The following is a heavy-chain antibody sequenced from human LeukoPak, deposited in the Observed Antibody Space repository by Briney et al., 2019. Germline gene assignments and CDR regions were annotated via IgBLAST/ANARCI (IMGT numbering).Heavy chain of an antibody. CDR3: ARHRGHILTGYRGHDY. D-gene: IGHD3-9*01. CDR2: IYYSGNT. V-gene: IGHV4-39*01. CDR1: GGSISSSTYY. J-gene: IGHJ4*02. Sequence: SETLSLTCTVSGGSISSSTYYWGWIRQPPGKGLEWIGNIYYSGNTYYNPSLQSRVTISVDMSKKQFSLKLSSVTAADTAVYYCARHRGHILTGYRGHDYWGQGTLVTVSS.